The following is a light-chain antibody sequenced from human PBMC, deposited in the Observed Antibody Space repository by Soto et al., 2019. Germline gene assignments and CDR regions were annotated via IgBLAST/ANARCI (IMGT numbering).Light chain of an antibody. CDR2: GAS. V-gene: IGKV3-20*01. CDR3: HHYGTSWT. CDR1: QSVTSSF. Sequence: EIVLTQSPGTVSLSPGERVTLSCRANQSVTSSFLAWYQQKPGQAPRLLISGASSRATGIPDRFSGSGSGTDFTLTISRLEPEDFAVYYCHHYGTSWTFGQGTKLEI. J-gene: IGKJ1*01.